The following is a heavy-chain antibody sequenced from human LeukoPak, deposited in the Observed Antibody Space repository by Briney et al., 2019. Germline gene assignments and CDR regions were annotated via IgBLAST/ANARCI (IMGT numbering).Heavy chain of an antibody. D-gene: IGHD6-13*01. V-gene: IGHV3-7*03. Sequence: PGGSLRLSCAASGFSFSRYGMHWVRQAPGKGLEWVANIKQDGSEKYYVDSVKGRFTISRDNAKKSLYLQMNSLRSEDTAVYYCARVARSSSWWFDPWGQGTLVTVSS. CDR3: ARVARSSSWWFDP. CDR1: GFSFSRYG. CDR2: IKQDGSEK. J-gene: IGHJ5*02.